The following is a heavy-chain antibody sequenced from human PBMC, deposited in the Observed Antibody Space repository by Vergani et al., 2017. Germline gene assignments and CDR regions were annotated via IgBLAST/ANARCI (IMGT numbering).Heavy chain of an antibody. Sequence: QVQLVQSGAEVKKPGASVKVSCKASGYTFTSYGISWVRQAPGQGLEWMGLIRAYNDNTKYAQKLQGRVTMTTDTSTSTAYMELRSLRSADTDVYYCARCCISGSQPDYWGQGTLVTVSS. J-gene: IGHJ4*02. CDR3: ARCCISGSQPDY. D-gene: IGHD3-22*01. CDR1: GYTFTSYG. V-gene: IGHV1-18*01. CDR2: IRAYNDNT.